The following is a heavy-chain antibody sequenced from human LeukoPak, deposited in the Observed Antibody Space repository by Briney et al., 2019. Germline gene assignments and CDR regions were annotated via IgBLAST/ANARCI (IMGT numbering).Heavy chain of an antibody. Sequence: ASVKVSCKASGYPFSNYDINWVRQAPGQGLEWMGWMNPKGGNTGYGQKFQGRVTMTRVTSITTAYMELRSLRSDDTAVYYCTKASLAFGTKYFDPWGQGTLVTVSS. V-gene: IGHV1-8*01. J-gene: IGHJ5*02. CDR2: MNPKGGNT. D-gene: IGHD3-10*01. CDR3: TKASLAFGTKYFDP. CDR1: GYPFSNYD.